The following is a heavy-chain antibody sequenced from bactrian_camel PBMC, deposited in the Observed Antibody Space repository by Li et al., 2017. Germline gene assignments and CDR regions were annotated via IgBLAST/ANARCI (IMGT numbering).Heavy chain of an antibody. CDR3: GAGEYLSREPPFCTVVPTIPPDFGY. D-gene: IGHD6*01. V-gene: IGHV3S40*01. J-gene: IGHJ6*01. CDR2: ILGGNGLT. CDR1: DDVSKYY. Sequence: VQLVESGGGLVQPGGSLRLACLASDDVSKYYMAWFRQAPGKEREGVAAILGGNGLTYYIDSVKGRFTISRDSSKNTIYLQMNSLKPEDTAMYYCGAGEYLSREPPFCTVVPTIPPDFGYWGQGTQVTVS.